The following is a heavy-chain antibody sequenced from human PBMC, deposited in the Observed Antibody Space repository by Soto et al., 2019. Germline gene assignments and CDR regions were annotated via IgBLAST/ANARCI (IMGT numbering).Heavy chain of an antibody. D-gene: IGHD3-10*01. CDR2: IDWDDDK. V-gene: IGHV2-70*01. J-gene: IGHJ6*02. Sequence: SGPTLVNPTQTLTLTCTFSGFSLGTSGVCVSWIRQPPGKALEWLALIDWDDDKYYSTSLKTRLTISKDTSKNQVVLTMTNMDPVDTATYYCARTIYYYGSGSYYYGMDVWGQGTTVTVSS. CDR1: GFSLGTSGVC. CDR3: ARTIYYYGSGSYYYGMDV.